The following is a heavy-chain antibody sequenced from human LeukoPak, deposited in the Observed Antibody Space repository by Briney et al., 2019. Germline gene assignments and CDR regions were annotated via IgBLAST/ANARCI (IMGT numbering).Heavy chain of an antibody. CDR2: ISSRSSII. CDR3: ARLGPVNKDHYIDV. V-gene: IGHV3-48*04. J-gene: IGHJ6*03. D-gene: IGHD4-17*01. CDR1: GFTFSSYS. Sequence: PGGSLRLSCAASGFTFSSYSMNWVRQAPGKGLEWVSYISSRSSIIYYADSVKGRFTISRDNADNSLYLQMNSLGAEDTAVYFCARLGPVNKDHYIDVGGKGTTVTISS.